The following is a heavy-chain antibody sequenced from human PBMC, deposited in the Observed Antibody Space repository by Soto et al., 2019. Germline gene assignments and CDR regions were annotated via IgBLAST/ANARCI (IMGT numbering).Heavy chain of an antibody. J-gene: IGHJ4*02. CDR3: AKYHLTTPVTTVGY. CDR2: ISYHGSDK. D-gene: IGHD4-17*01. CDR1: GFTFSNYG. V-gene: IGHV3-30*18. Sequence: QVQLVESGGGVVQPGRSLRLSCAASGFTFSNYGMHGVRQAPGKGLEWVAVISYHGSDKYYADSVKGRFTISRDNSKNTLYLQMDSLRAEDTAVYYCAKYHLTTPVTTVGYWGQGTLVTVSS.